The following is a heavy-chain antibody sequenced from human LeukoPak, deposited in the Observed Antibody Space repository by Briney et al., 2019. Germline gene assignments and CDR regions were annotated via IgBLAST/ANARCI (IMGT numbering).Heavy chain of an antibody. CDR3: ARQGVAVAGTLWLDP. CDR2: IYPDDSDT. V-gene: IGHV5-51*01. Sequence: GESLKISCRGSGYTFENYWIAWVRQLSGQGLDWMGIIYPDDSDTTYNPSFEGHVTISVDKSIKTAYLQWDSLEASDTAIYYCARQGVAVAGTLWLDPWGQGTLVTVSS. CDR1: GYTFENYW. J-gene: IGHJ5*02. D-gene: IGHD6-19*01.